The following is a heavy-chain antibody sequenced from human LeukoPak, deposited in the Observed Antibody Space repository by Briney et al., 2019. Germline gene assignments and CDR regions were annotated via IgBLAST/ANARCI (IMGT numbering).Heavy chain of an antibody. CDR3: AKDIYGSGSI. CDR2: IYSGGST. J-gene: IGHJ3*02. D-gene: IGHD3-10*01. V-gene: IGHV3-53*05. CDR1: GFTVSSNY. Sequence: GGSLRLSCAASGFTVSSNYMSWVRQAPGKGLEWVSVIYSGGSTYYADSVKGRFTISRDNAKNSLYLQMNSLRAEDTALYYCAKDIYGSGSIWGQGTMVTVSS.